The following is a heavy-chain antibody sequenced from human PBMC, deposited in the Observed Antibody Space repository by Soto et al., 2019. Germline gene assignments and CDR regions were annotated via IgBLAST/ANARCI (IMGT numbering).Heavy chain of an antibody. CDR3: AGTTSHHWLYMDV. CDR1: GDSVSSNSAA. D-gene: IGHD1-7*01. CDR2: TYYRSRWYN. V-gene: IGHV6-1*01. Sequence: QVQLQESGPGLVKPSQTLSLTCVIYGDSVSSNSAAWNWIRLSPSRGLEWLARTYYRSRWYNDYAVSVSSRITVNPDTSKNQFSLQLTSVTPEDTAVYYCAGTTSHHWLYMDVWGKGATVTVSS. J-gene: IGHJ6*03.